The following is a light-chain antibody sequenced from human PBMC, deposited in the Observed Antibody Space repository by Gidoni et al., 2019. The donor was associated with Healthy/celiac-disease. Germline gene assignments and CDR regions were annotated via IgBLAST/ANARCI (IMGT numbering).Light chain of an antibody. CDR2: KAS. J-gene: IGKJ2*01. Sequence: DIQMTPSPSTLSASVGDRVTITCRASQSISSWLAWYQQKPGKAPKLLIYKASSLESGVPSRFSGSGSGTEFTLTISSLQPDDFATYYRQQYNSYPNTFGQGTKLEIK. V-gene: IGKV1-5*03. CDR1: QSISSW. CDR3: QQYNSYPNT.